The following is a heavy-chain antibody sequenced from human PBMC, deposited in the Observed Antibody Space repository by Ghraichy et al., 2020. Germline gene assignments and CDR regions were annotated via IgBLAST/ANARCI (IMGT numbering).Heavy chain of an antibody. CDR2: IILIFVTA. CDR3: ARGEMVTITGLDY. D-gene: IGHD5-24*01. J-gene: IGHJ4*02. Sequence: SVKVSCKASGGTFSSYAISWVRQAPGQGLEWMGGIILIFVTANNAQKFQGGVTITADESTSKAYMELSSLRSEDTAVYYCARGEMVTITGLDYWGQGTLVTVSS. V-gene: IGHV1-69*13. CDR1: GGTFSSYA.